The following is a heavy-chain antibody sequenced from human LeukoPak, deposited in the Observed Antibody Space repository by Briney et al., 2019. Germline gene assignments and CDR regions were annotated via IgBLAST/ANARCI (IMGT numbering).Heavy chain of an antibody. CDR1: GYSFTSYW. CDR2: IHPGDSDT. J-gene: IGHJ4*02. D-gene: IGHD5-24*01. Sequence: GESLKISCKGSGYSFTSYWIGWVRQMPGKGLEYMGIIHPGDSDTRYSPSFQGQVTISVDRSSSTAYIQWSRLKASDAAMYYCATHPGGLQSGFDNWGQGTLVTVSS. V-gene: IGHV5-51*01. CDR3: ATHPGGLQSGFDN.